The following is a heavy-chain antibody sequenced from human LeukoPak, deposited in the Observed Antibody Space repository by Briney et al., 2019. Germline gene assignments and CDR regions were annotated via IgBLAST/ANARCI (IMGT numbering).Heavy chain of an antibody. D-gene: IGHD4-17*01. CDR1: GYTFTSYD. CDR3: ARSYGDCYYYGMDV. Sequence: ASVKVSCKASGYTFTSYDINWVRQATGQGLEWMGWMNPNSGNTGYAQKFQGRVTMTRNTSISTAYMELSSLRSEDTAVYYCARSYGDCYYYGMDVWGQGTTVTVSS. J-gene: IGHJ6*02. V-gene: IGHV1-8*01. CDR2: MNPNSGNT.